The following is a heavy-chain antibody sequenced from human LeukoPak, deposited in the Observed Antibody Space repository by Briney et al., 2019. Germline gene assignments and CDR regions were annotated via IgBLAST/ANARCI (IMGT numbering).Heavy chain of an antibody. CDR3: AKDFRLMGAAQTRGSFDI. CDR2: ISWNNVDL. Sequence: PGGSLRLSCATSGLIFDDYAMHWVRQAPGKGLEWVSGISWNNVDLGYADSVKGRFTISRDNTKNSLHLQMNSLRPEDTALYYRAKDFRLMGAAQTRGSFDIWGLGTMVTVSS. V-gene: IGHV3-9*01. CDR1: GLIFDDYA. D-gene: IGHD1-26*01. J-gene: IGHJ3*02.